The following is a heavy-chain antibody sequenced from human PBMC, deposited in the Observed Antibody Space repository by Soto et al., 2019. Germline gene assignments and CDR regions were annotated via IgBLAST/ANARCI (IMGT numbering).Heavy chain of an antibody. CDR2: INPGTGNT. CDR1: GYTFTSYG. D-gene: IGHD3-22*01. Sequence: ASVKVSCKASGYTFTSYGINWVRQAPGRGLEWMGWINPGTGNTKYSQQFQGRVIIDRDTAASTAYMELSSLRSEDTAVYYCARGGYFDSSNYLADWGLGTPVTVCS. J-gene: IGHJ4*02. V-gene: IGHV1-3*01. CDR3: ARGGYFDSSNYLAD.